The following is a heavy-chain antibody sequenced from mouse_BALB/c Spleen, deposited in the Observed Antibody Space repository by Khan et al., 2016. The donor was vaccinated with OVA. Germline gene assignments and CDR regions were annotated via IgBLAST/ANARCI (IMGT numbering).Heavy chain of an antibody. Sequence: VQLKQSGPGLVKPSQTVSLTCTVTGISITSGNYRWSWIRQFPGNKLEWIGNIYYSGTVTYNPSLTSRTTITRDTSKNHFFLEMISLTAEDTATYYCARDYGSLYWYFDVWGAGTTVTVSS. V-gene: IGHV3-5*02. J-gene: IGHJ1*01. CDR1: GISITSGNYR. D-gene: IGHD1-1*01. CDR3: ARDYGSLYWYFDV. CDR2: IYYSGTV.